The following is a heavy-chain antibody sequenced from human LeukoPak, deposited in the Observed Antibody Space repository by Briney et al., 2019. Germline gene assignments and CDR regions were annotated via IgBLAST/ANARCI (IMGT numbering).Heavy chain of an antibody. CDR1: GESFSGYY. CDR3: ARVRGCSSTSCLHYYYYYMDV. V-gene: IGHV4-34*01. Sequence: SETLSLTCAVYGESFSGYYWSWIRQPPGKGLEWIGEINHSGSTNYNPSLKSRVTISVDTSKNQFSLKLSSVTAADTAVYYCARVRGCSSTSCLHYYYYYMDVWGKGTTVTVSS. D-gene: IGHD2-2*01. CDR2: INHSGST. J-gene: IGHJ6*03.